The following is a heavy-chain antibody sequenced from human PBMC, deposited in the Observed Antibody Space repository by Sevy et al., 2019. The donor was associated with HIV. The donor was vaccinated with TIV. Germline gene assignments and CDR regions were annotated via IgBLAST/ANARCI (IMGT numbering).Heavy chain of an antibody. Sequence: KAAETLSLTCTVSGGSISNSFWTWIRQPAGKGLEWIGRIYSTGSTNYNPSLKSRVTMSVDTSKNQISLKLRSMTAADTAVYYCAYYNSGSLKFWGQGTLVTVSS. CDR3: AYYNSGSLKF. D-gene: IGHD3-10*01. V-gene: IGHV4-4*07. CDR1: GGSISNSF. J-gene: IGHJ4*02. CDR2: IYSTGST.